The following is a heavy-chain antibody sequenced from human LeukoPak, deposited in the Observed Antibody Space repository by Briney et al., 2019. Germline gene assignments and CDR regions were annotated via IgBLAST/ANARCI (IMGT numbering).Heavy chain of an antibody. D-gene: IGHD5-12*01. CDR1: GGSISSGGYS. CDR2: IYHSGST. CDR3: ARAHQYSGSPFDY. Sequence: SQTLSLTCAVSGGSISSGGYSWSWIRQPPGKGLEWIGYIYHSGSTYYNPPLKSRVTISVDRSKNQFSLKLSSVTAADTAVYYCARAHQYSGSPFDYWGQGTLVTVSS. V-gene: IGHV4-30-2*01. J-gene: IGHJ4*02.